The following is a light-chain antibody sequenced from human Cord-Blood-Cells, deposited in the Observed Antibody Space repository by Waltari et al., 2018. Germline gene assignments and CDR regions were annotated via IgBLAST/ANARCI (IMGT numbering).Light chain of an antibody. CDR2: AAS. Sequence: DIQMTQSPSSLSASVGDRVTITCRASQSISSYLNWYQQKPGKAPKLLIYAASSLQRGVPSRFSGSGSGTDCTLTISSLQPEDFATYYCQPSYSTPRTFGQGTKVEIK. J-gene: IGKJ1*01. V-gene: IGKV1-39*01. CDR1: QSISSY. CDR3: QPSYSTPRT.